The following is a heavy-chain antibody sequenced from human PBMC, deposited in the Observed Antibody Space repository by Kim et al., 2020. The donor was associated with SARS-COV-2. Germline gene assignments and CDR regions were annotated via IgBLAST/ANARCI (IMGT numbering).Heavy chain of an antibody. J-gene: IGHJ4*01. Sequence: GGSLRLSCAASGFTFSSHVMTWVRQAPGKGLEWVSSLSGTGNSAYYADSVKGRFTISRDNSKNTLYLQLNSLRAEDTAVYYCAKSRFHCYDSTFFLDYWG. D-gene: IGHD3-22*01. CDR3: AKSRFHCYDSTFFLDY. CDR1: GFTFSSHV. CDR2: LSGTGNSA. V-gene: IGHV3-23*01.